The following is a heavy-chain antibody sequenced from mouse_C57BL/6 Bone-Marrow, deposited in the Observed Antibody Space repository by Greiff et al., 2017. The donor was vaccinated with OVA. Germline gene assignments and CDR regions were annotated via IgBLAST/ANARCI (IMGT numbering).Heavy chain of an antibody. CDR2: IYPRSGNN. V-gene: IGHV1-81*01. D-gene: IGHD1-1*01. J-gene: IGHJ1*03. CDR3: ARFDYGSLHWYFDV. Sequence: VQLQQSGAELARPGASVKLSCKASGYTFTSYGISWVKQRTGQGLEWIGEIYPRSGNNYYNEKFKGKATLTADKSSSTAYMELRSLTSEDSAVYFCARFDYGSLHWYFDVWGTGTTVTVSS. CDR1: GYTFTSYG.